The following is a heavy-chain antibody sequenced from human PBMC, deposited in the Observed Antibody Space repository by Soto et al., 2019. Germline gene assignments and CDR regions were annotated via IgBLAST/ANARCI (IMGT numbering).Heavy chain of an antibody. D-gene: IGHD5-18*01. J-gene: IGHJ5*02. CDR1: GYTFTSYY. CDR2: INPSGGST. V-gene: IGHV1-46*01. CDR3: ARENIQLWSQIDP. Sequence: GASVKVSCKASGYTFTSYYMHWVRQAPGQGLEWMGIINPSGGSTSYAQKFQGRVTMARDTSTSTVYMELSSLRSEDTAVYYCARENIQLWSQIDPWGQGTLVTVSS.